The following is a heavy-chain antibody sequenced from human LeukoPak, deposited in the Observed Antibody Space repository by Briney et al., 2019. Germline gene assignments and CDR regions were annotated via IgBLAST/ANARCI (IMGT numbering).Heavy chain of an antibody. V-gene: IGHV3-23*01. CDR2: ISGSGGST. Sequence: GGPLRFSCAASGFTFSSYAMSWVRQAPGKGLQWVSAISGSGGSTYYADSVKGRFTISRDNSKNTLYLQMNSLRAEDTAVYYCAKDPHAYYYDSSGSTDYWGQGTLVTVSS. CDR1: GFTFSSYA. D-gene: IGHD3-22*01. J-gene: IGHJ4*02. CDR3: AKDPHAYYYDSSGSTDY.